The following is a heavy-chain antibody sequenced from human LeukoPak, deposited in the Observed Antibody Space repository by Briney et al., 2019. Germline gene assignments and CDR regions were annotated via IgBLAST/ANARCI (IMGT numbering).Heavy chain of an antibody. V-gene: IGHV4-59*01. J-gene: IGHJ4*02. Sequence: PSETLSLTCTVSGGSINDASWNWIRQPPGQGLEWIGYIYHSGGTNYNPSLKSRVTIPLDTSKNQFSLKLSSVTAADTAVYYCARVGTYYRSLDSWGQGTLVTVSS. CDR1: GGSINDAS. CDR2: IYHSGGT. D-gene: IGHD3-10*01. CDR3: ARVGTYYRSLDS.